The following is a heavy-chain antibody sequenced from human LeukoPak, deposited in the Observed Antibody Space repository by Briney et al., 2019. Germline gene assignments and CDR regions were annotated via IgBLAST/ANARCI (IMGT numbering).Heavy chain of an antibody. CDR3: ARGGSTSWYYFDY. D-gene: IGHD6-13*01. Sequence: PSETLSLTCTVSGXSISNYYWNWIRQPPGKGLEWIAYIYDSGSTNYNPSLKSRVTISVDTSKNQFSLKLNSVTAADTAVYYCARGGSTSWYYFDYWGRGTLVTVSS. CDR1: GXSISNYY. J-gene: IGHJ4*02. CDR2: IYDSGST. V-gene: IGHV4-59*01.